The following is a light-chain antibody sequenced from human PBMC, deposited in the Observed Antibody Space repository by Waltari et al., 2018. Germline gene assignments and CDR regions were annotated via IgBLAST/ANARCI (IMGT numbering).Light chain of an antibody. CDR3: FSAADDFWV. J-gene: IGLJ3*02. CDR1: LVTKKY. V-gene: IGLV3-27*01. CDR2: QDT. Sequence: FDLTQPSSVSVSPGQTARITCSGDLVTKKYTQWFQQKPGRAPLLLIYQDTERPLGIPERFSGSISGTTITLTITGAQFEDEADYHCFSAADDFWVFGGGTKLTVL.